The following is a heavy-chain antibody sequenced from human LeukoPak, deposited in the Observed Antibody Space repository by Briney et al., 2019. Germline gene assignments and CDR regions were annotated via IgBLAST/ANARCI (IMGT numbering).Heavy chain of an antibody. V-gene: IGHV1-24*01. CDR1: GYTLTELS. Sequence: ASVKVSCKVSGYTLTELSMHWVRQAPGKGLEWMGGFDPEDGETIYAQKFRGRVTMTEDTSTDTAYMELSSLRSEDTAVYYCATQRGIVVVPGDVAYYFDYWGQGTLVTVSS. D-gene: IGHD2-2*01. CDR3: ATQRGIVVVPGDVAYYFDY. CDR2: FDPEDGET. J-gene: IGHJ4*02.